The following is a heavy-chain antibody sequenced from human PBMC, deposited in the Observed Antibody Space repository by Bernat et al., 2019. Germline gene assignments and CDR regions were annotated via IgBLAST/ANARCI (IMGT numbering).Heavy chain of an antibody. Sequence: QVQLQESGPGLVKPSETLSLTCTVSGGSISSYYWSWIRQPPGKGLEWIGYIYYSGSTNYNPSLKSRVTISVDTSKNQFSLKLSSVTAADTAVYYCARANCSGGSCYRPDYYYMDVWGKGTTVTVSS. CDR2: IYYSGST. D-gene: IGHD2-15*01. V-gene: IGHV4-59*01. J-gene: IGHJ6*03. CDR3: ARANCSGGSCYRPDYYYMDV. CDR1: GGSISSYY.